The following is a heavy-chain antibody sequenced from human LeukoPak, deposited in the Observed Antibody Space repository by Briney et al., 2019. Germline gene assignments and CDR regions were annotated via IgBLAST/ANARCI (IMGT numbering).Heavy chain of an antibody. Sequence: GASVKVSCKASGYTFTGYYMHWVRQAPGQGFEWMGWINPNSGGTNYAQKFQGRVTMTRDTSISTAYMELSRLRSDDTAVYYCARDGVEYYDSSGYYRDWGQGTLVTVSS. CDR3: ARDGVEYYDSSGYYRD. J-gene: IGHJ4*02. CDR1: GYTFTGYY. CDR2: INPNSGGT. D-gene: IGHD3-22*01. V-gene: IGHV1-2*02.